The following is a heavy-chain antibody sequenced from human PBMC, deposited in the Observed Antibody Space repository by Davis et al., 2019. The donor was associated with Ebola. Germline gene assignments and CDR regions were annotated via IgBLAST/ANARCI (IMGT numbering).Heavy chain of an antibody. Sequence: GESLKISCAASGFTLNDYYVSWIRQAPGKGLEWVSRIGGSVGYGNYADSVKGRFTISRDNSNNTLYLQMNNLRVEDTARYYCAKASWGPAARPLLDSWGQGTLVTVSS. CDR1: GFTLNDYY. D-gene: IGHD2-2*02. V-gene: IGHV3-11*05. CDR2: IGGSVGYG. CDR3: AKASWGPAARPLLDS. J-gene: IGHJ4*02.